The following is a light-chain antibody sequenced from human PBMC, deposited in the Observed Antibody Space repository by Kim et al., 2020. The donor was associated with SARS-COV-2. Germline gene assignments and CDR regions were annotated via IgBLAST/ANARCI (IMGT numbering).Light chain of an antibody. V-gene: IGLV2-23*02. CDR1: SSDVGAYNL. Sequence: QSALTQPASVSGSPGQSITISCTGTSSDVGAYNLVSWYQQHPGKAPKLMIYEFNKRPSGVSNRFSASKSGNTASLTISGLQAEDEADYYCCSYAGSSSSVFGGGTQLTVL. CDR2: EFN. J-gene: IGLJ3*02. CDR3: CSYAGSSSSV.